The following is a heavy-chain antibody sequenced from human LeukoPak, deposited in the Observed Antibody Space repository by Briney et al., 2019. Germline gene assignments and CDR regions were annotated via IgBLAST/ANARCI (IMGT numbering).Heavy chain of an antibody. D-gene: IGHD6-13*01. Sequence: GGSLRLSCAASGFTFSSYAMSWVRQAPGKGLEWVSAISGSGGSTYYADSVKGRFTISRDNSKNTPYLQMNSLRAEDTAVYYCTRGNLAAGGAFDIWGQGTVVTVSS. CDR2: ISGSGGST. CDR3: TRGNLAAGGAFDI. J-gene: IGHJ3*02. CDR1: GFTFSSYA. V-gene: IGHV3-23*01.